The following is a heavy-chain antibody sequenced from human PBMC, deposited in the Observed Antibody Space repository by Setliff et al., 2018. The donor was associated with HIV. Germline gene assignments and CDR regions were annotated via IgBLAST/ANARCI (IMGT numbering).Heavy chain of an antibody. CDR2: ITPIFGTA. D-gene: IGHD2-15*01. V-gene: IGHV1-69*05. Sequence: ASVKVSCKASGGTFNSFAISWVRQAPGQGLEWMGGITPIFGTAKYAQRFQGRVTMTRNTSISTAYMELSSLRSEDTAVYYCARGGRAMGYCSGGSCLENAFDIWGQGTMVTVSS. CDR1: GGTFNSFA. CDR3: ARGGRAMGYCSGGSCLENAFDI. J-gene: IGHJ3*02.